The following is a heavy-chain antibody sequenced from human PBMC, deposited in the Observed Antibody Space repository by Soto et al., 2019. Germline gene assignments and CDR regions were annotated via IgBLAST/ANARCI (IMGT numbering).Heavy chain of an antibody. CDR3: AKEGGLSGSYYISSSYYFDY. D-gene: IGHD1-26*01. CDR2: ISYDGSNT. V-gene: IGHV3-30*18. Sequence: QVQLVESGGGVVQPGRSLRLSCVASGFTFSSYGMHWVRQAPGKGLEWVAIISYDGSNTYYADSVKGRFTISRDNSKNTLYLQTTSLRAEDTSVYYCAKEGGLSGSYYISSSYYFDYWGQGTLVTVSS. J-gene: IGHJ4*02. CDR1: GFTFSSYG.